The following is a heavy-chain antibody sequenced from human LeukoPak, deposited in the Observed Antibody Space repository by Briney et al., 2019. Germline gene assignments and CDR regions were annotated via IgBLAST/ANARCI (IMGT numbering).Heavy chain of an antibody. J-gene: IGHJ3*02. CDR3: ARTEEWELQAFDI. V-gene: IGHV4-61*08. D-gene: IGHD1-26*01. CDR1: GNSISSGDNY. CDR2: IYYSGST. Sequence: SQTLSLTCTVSGNSISSGDNYWSWIRQPPGKGLEWIGYIYYSGSTNYNPSLKSRVTISVDTSKNQFSLKLSSVTAADTAVYYCARTEEWELQAFDIWGQGTMVTVSS.